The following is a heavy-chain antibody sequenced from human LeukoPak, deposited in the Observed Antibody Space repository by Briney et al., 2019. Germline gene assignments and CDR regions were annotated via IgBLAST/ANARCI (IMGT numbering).Heavy chain of an antibody. CDR2: INPNSGGT. V-gene: IGHV1-2*02. Sequence: EASVKVSCKASGYTFTGYYMHWVRQAPGQGLEWMGWINPNSGGTNYAQKFQGRVTMTRDTSISTAYMELSRLRSDDTAVYYCARGGIAAAGSILSYYYYYYMDVWGKGTTVTVSS. D-gene: IGHD6-13*01. J-gene: IGHJ6*03. CDR1: GYTFTGYY. CDR3: ARGGIAAAGSILSYYYYYYMDV.